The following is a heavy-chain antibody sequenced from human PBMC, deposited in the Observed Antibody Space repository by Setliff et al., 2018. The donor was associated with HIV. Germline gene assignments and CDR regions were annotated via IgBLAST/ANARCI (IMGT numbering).Heavy chain of an antibody. CDR3: VRRGYTYGLYYYYKSYYYNLRSQS. CDR1: GFTFNTYW. V-gene: IGHV3-7*01. J-gene: IGHJ1*01. CDR2: IKEDGSEK. Sequence: GSLRLSCAASGFTFNTYWMSWVRQAPGKGLEWVANIKEDGSEKYYVDSVKGRFTISRDDAENSLYLQMNYLRVEDTAVYYCVRRGYTYGLYYYYKSYYYNLRSQSWGQGTLVTVSS. D-gene: IGHD5-18*01.